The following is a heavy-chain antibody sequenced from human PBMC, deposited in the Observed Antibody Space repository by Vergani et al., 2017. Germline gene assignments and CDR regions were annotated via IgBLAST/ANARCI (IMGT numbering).Heavy chain of an antibody. V-gene: IGHV4-39*01. Sequence: QVQLQESGPGLVKPSQTLSLTCTVSGGSISSSSYYWGWIRQPPGKGLEWIGSIYYSGSTYYNPSPKIRVTISVDTSKNQFSLKLSSVTAADTAVYYCARRSSSWYYYYGMDVWGQGTTVTVSS. CDR2: IYYSGST. CDR3: ARRSSSWYYYYGMDV. CDR1: GGSISSSSYY. J-gene: IGHJ6*02. D-gene: IGHD6-13*01.